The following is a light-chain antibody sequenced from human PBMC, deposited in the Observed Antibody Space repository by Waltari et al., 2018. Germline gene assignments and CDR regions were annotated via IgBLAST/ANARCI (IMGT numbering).Light chain of an antibody. CDR3: QQYANSPRT. V-gene: IGKV3-20*01. CDR2: AAS. J-gene: IGKJ1*01. CDR1: HSVSSNN. Sequence: EIVLTQSPGTLSLSPGARATLSCRASHSVSSNNLAWYPQKPGQAPRLLIYAASSRATGITDRFSGSGSGTDFTLTISRVGPEDFAVYYCQQYANSPRTFGQGTKVEIK.